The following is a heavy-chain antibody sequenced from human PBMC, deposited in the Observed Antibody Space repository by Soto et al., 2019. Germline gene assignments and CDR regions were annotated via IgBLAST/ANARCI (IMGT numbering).Heavy chain of an antibody. D-gene: IGHD6-13*01. CDR2: ITAYYGNT. CDR3: ARDSWGAIPATVDH. J-gene: IGHJ4*02. Sequence: QVQLVQSGAEVKKPGASVKVSCKASGYTFTNYGISWVRQAPGQGLEWLGRITAYYGNTNYAQKFQGRITMTTDTSTVTADMEMMSLITDDTSIYFCARDSWGAIPATVDHWGQGSLVNVSS. CDR1: GYTFTNYG. V-gene: IGHV1-18*01.